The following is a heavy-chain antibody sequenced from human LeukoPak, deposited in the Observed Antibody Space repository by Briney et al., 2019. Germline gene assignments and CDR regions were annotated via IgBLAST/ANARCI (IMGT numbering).Heavy chain of an antibody. CDR3: AKVNNYDDY. D-gene: IGHD1/OR15-1a*01. V-gene: IGHV3-30*18. CDR1: GFTFNMFG. CDR2: ISPDENMD. J-gene: IGHJ4*02. Sequence: GGSLRLSCAASGFTFNMFGIHWVRQAPGKGLEWKAAISPDENMDYYTESVKGRFTVSRDNSKNMIYLQMNSLRGEDSAVYYCAKVNNYDDYWGQGTLVTVSS.